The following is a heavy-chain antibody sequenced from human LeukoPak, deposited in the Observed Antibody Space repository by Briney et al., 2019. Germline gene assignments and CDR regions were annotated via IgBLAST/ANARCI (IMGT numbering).Heavy chain of an antibody. V-gene: IGHV3-30*02. D-gene: IGHD6-25*01. CDR3: AKDMAATLDY. CDR1: GSTFSSYG. Sequence: GGSLRLSCAASGSTFSSYGMHWVRQAPGKGLEWVAFIRYDGSNKYYADSVKGRFTIPRDNSKNTLYLQMNSLRAEDTAVYYCAKDMAATLDYWGQGTLVTVSS. J-gene: IGHJ4*02. CDR2: IRYDGSNK.